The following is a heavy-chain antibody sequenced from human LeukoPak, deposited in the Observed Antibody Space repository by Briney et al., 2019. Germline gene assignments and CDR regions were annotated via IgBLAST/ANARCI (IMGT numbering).Heavy chain of an antibody. Sequence: ASVKVSCKASGYTFTSYGISWVRQAPGQGLEWMGSISPYNGNTNYAERLQGRVIMTTDTSTRTAYMELRSLRSDDTAVFYCARDQYDYVWGSYRPYFDYWGQGTLVTVS. CDR1: GYTFTSYG. V-gene: IGHV1-18*04. J-gene: IGHJ4*02. D-gene: IGHD3-16*02. CDR2: ISPYNGNT. CDR3: ARDQYDYVWGSYRPYFDY.